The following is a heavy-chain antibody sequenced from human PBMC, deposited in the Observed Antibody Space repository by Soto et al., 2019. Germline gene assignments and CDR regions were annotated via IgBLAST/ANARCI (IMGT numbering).Heavy chain of an antibody. Sequence: SVKVSCKASGYTFTGYYMHWVRQAPGQGLEWMGGIIPIFGTANYAQKFQGRVTITADESTSTAYMELSSLRSEDTAVYYCARDRVHGTTTPFDYWGQGTLVTVSS. CDR1: GYTFTGYY. J-gene: IGHJ4*02. V-gene: IGHV1-69*13. CDR3: ARDRVHGTTTPFDY. D-gene: IGHD4-17*01. CDR2: IIPIFGTA.